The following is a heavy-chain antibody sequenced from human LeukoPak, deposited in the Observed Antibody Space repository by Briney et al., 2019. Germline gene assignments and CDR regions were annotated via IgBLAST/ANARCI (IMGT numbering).Heavy chain of an antibody. CDR1: GGSISSYY. J-gene: IGHJ6*03. D-gene: IGHD3-10*01. V-gene: IGHV4-59*01. Sequence: SETLSLTCAVSGGSISSYYWSWIRQPPGKGLEWIGYIYYSGSTNYNPSLKSRVTISVDTSKNQFSLKLSSVTAADTAVYYCARSPGDSRYYYYYMDVWGKGTTVTVSS. CDR2: IYYSGST. CDR3: ARSPGDSRYYYYYMDV.